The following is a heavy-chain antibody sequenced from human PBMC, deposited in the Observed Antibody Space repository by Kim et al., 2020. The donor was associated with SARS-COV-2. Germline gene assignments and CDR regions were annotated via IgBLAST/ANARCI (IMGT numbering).Heavy chain of an antibody. Sequence: GGSLRLSCAASGFTFSSYSMNWVRQAPGKGLEWVSSISSRSSYIYYADSVKGRFTISRDNAKKSLYLQMNSLRAEDTAVYYCARDRLGYSSGWYELGYNYCGMDVWGQGTTVTVSS. CDR1: GFTFSSYS. CDR2: ISSRSSYI. D-gene: IGHD6-19*01. CDR3: ARDRLGYSSGWYELGYNYCGMDV. V-gene: IGHV3-21*01. J-gene: IGHJ6*02.